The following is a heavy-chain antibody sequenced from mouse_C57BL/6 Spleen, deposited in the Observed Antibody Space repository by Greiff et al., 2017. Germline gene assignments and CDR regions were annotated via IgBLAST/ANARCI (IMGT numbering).Heavy chain of an antibody. J-gene: IGHJ3*01. CDR1: GYTFTSYW. CDR2: IHPSDSDT. Sequence: QVQLQQPGAELVKPGASVKVSCKASGYTFTSYWMHWVKQRPGQGLEWIGRIHPSDSDTNSNQKFKGKATLTVDKSSSTAYMQLSSLTSEDSAVYYCAIGNYDEFFAYWGQGTLVTVSA. D-gene: IGHD2-1*01. CDR3: AIGNYDEFFAY. V-gene: IGHV1-74*01.